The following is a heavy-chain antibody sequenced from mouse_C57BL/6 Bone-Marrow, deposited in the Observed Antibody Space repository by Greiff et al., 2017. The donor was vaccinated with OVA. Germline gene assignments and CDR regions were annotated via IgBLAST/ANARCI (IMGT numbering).Heavy chain of an antibody. V-gene: IGHV1-55*01. CDR1: GYTFTSYW. CDR3: ARWGAY. CDR2: IYPGSGST. Sequence: QVHVKQSGAELVKPGASVKMSCKASGYTFTSYWITWVKQRPGQGLEWIGDIYPGSGSTNYNEKFKSKATLTVDTSSSTAYMQLSSLTSEDSAVYYCARWGAYWGQGTLVTVSA. J-gene: IGHJ3*01.